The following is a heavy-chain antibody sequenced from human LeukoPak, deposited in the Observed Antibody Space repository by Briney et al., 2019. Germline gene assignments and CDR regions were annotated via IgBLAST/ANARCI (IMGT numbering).Heavy chain of an antibody. CDR1: GGTFSSYA. CDR3: VKSGYSYGYNWFDP. J-gene: IGHJ5*02. CDR2: IIPILGIA. V-gene: IGHV1-69*04. D-gene: IGHD5-18*01. Sequence: SVKVSCKASGGTFSSYAISWVRQAPGQGLEWMGRIIPILGIANYAQKFQGRVTITADKSTSTAYMELSSLRSEDTAVYYCVKSGYSYGYNWFDPWGQGTLVTVSS.